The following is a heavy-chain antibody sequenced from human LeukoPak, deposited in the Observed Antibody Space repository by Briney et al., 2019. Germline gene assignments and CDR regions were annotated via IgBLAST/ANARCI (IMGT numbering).Heavy chain of an antibody. V-gene: IGHV3-23*01. CDR1: GFTFSSYG. CDR3: ASVRSFVVVPATMNI. J-gene: IGHJ4*02. D-gene: IGHD2-2*01. Sequence: PGGSLRLSCAASGFTFSSYGMSWVRQAPGKGLEWVSAISGSGGSTYYADSVKGRFTISRDNSKNTLYLQMNSLRAEDTAVYYCASVRSFVVVPATMNIWGQGTLVTVSS. CDR2: ISGSGGST.